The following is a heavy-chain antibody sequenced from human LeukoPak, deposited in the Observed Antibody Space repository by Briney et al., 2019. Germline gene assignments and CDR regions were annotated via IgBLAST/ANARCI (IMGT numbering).Heavy chain of an antibody. Sequence: SETLSLTCTVSAYSISSGYYWGWIRQPPGKGLEWIGSIYHSGNTYYNPSLKSRVTISVDTSKNQFSLKLSSVTAADTAVYYCARTRGYCSGGSCYFHYYYYMDVWGKGTTVTVSS. CDR2: IYHSGNT. V-gene: IGHV4-38-2*02. CDR1: AYSISSGYY. CDR3: ARTRGYCSGGSCYFHYYYYMDV. J-gene: IGHJ6*03. D-gene: IGHD2-15*01.